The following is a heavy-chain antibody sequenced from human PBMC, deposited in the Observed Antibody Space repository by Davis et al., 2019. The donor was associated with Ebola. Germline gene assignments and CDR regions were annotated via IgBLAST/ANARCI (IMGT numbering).Heavy chain of an antibody. J-gene: IGHJ3*02. Sequence: GESLKISCKDSGDSFTSQWIGWVRQMPGKGLEWIGIIYTGDSDTRYSPSFRGQVTISADKSTKTAFLQWSSLRASDTAMYYCASLRRTITGMDDGYDIWGQGTMVTVSS. CDR1: GDSFTSQW. D-gene: IGHD2-8*02. CDR3: ASLRRTITGMDDGYDI. V-gene: IGHV5-51*01. CDR2: IYTGDSDT.